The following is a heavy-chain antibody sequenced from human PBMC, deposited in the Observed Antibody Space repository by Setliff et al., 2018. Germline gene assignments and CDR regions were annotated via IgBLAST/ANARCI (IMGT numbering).Heavy chain of an antibody. D-gene: IGHD4-17*01. Sequence: GGSLRLSCAASGFTFSDYYMSWIRQAPGKGLEWVSYISSSGSTIYYADSVKGRFTISRDNAKNSLYLQMTSLRAEDTAIYYWARYGIRGYGDYGGGGMDVWGQGTTVTVSS. J-gene: IGHJ6*02. V-gene: IGHV3-11*01. CDR1: GFTFSDYY. CDR3: ARYGIRGYGDYGGGGMDV. CDR2: ISSSGSTI.